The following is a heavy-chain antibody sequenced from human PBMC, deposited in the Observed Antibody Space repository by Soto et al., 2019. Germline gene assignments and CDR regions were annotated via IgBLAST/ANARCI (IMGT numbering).Heavy chain of an antibody. V-gene: IGHV4-59*01. CDR2: IYFSGNT. CDR1: GGSISYYY. CDR3: ARDPYHGPFDS. D-gene: IGHD3-10*01. J-gene: IGHJ5*01. Sequence: SETLSLTCTVSGGSISYYYWSWIRQPPGKGLEWLGYIYFSGNTNYNPSLKSRVTISVDTSKNQFSLKLSSVTAADTAVYYCARDPYHGPFDSWGQGTPVPVSS.